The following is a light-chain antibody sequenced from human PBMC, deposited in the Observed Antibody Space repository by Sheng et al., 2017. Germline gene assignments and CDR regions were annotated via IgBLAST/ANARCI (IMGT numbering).Light chain of an antibody. CDR2: DAS. V-gene: IGKV3-11*01. J-gene: IGKJ1*01. Sequence: EIVLTQSPATLSLSPGERATLSCRASQSVSRYLAWFQQKPGQAPRLLIYDASTRATGIPDRFSGSGSGTDFTLTIIRLEPKDFALYYCQQYNNWPPRTFGQGTKVEIK. CDR1: QSVSRY. CDR3: QQYNNWPPRT.